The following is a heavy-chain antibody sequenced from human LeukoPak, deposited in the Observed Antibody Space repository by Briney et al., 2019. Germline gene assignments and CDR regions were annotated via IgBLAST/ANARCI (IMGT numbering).Heavy chain of an antibody. Sequence: GGSLRLSRAASGXTFSSYSMNWVRQAPGKGLEWVSSISSSSSYIYYADSVKGRFTISRDNAKNSLYLQMNSLRAEDTAVYYCARAVERLGELSFPDYWGQGTLVTVSS. CDR2: ISSSSSYI. D-gene: IGHD3-16*02. J-gene: IGHJ4*02. V-gene: IGHV3-21*01. CDR3: ARAVERLGELSFPDY. CDR1: GXTFSSYS.